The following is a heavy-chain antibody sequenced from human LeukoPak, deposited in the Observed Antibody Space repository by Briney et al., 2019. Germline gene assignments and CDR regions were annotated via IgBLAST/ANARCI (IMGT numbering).Heavy chain of an antibody. J-gene: IGHJ4*02. CDR2: ISGDSTYI. CDR3: ARVSGRLERQSDLDY. D-gene: IGHD1-1*01. Sequence: GGSLRLSCAASGFTFASYSMNWVRQAPGKGLEWVSSISGDSTYIYNAGPVKGRLTISRDNAQASLYLQMISLRADDTAVYYCARVSGRLERQSDLDYWGQGTLVIVSS. V-gene: IGHV3-21*01. CDR1: GFTFASYS.